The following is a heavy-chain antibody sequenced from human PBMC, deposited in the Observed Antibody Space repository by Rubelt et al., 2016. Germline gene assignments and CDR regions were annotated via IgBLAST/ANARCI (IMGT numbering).Heavy chain of an antibody. CDR1: GYTFTSYG. CDR2: VSAYNGNT. CDR3: ARVRFGDSWFDP. D-gene: IGHD3-10*01. V-gene: IGHV1-18*01. Sequence: QVQLVQSGAEVKKPGASVKVSCKASGYTFTSYGISWVRPAPGRGLEWMGWVSAYNGNTNYAQKRQGRVTMTTYTSTSTAYRGLRSLRSDDTAVYYCARVRFGDSWFDPWGQGTLVTVSS. J-gene: IGHJ5*02.